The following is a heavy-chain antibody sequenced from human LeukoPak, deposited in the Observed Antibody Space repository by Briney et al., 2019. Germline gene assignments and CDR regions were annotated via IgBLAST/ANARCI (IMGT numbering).Heavy chain of an antibody. V-gene: IGHV4-61*01. CDR3: ARDKGYYESSGYLKAFDI. J-gene: IGHJ3*02. CDR2: IYYSGST. D-gene: IGHD3-22*01. CDR1: GDSVSSGSYY. Sequence: SETLSLTCTVSGDSVSSGSYYWNWIRQPPGKGLEWIGYIYYSGSTNYNSSLKSRVTISVDTSKNQFSLKLSSVTAADTAVYYCARDKGYYESSGYLKAFDIWGQGTMVTVSS.